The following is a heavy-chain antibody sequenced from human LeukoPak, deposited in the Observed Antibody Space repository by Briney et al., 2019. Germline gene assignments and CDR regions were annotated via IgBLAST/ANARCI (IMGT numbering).Heavy chain of an antibody. D-gene: IGHD7-27*01. Sequence: GASVKVSCKASRYTFTIYDFNWVRQATGQRPEWMGRMSPNSGDTGYAQKFQDRVTMTRNTSISTAYMELSSLRSDDTAVYYCARGPPNWGYDYWGPGTLVTVSS. V-gene: IGHV1-8*01. CDR1: RYTFTIYD. J-gene: IGHJ4*02. CDR2: MSPNSGDT. CDR3: ARGPPNWGYDY.